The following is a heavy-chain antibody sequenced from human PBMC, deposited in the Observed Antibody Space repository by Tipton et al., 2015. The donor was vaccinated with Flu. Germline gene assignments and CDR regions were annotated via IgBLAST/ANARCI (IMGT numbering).Heavy chain of an antibody. J-gene: IGHJ3*01. Sequence: QLVQSGAEVKTPGASVEVSCKASGYTFTSYNMHWVRQAPGQGLEWMGIIYPAGGGISYAQKFQGRVIMTRDRSTGTVHMELSTLRSDDTAMYYCARDKGGGTYTFDVWGQGTMVTVSS. CDR3: ARDKGGGTYTFDV. V-gene: IGHV1-46*01. D-gene: IGHD1-1*01. CDR1: GYTFTSYN. CDR2: IYPAGGGI.